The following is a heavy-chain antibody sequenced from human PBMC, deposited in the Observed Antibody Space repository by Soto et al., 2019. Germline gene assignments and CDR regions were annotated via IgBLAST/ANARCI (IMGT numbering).Heavy chain of an antibody. CDR1: GFTFSSYA. J-gene: IGHJ4*02. CDR3: AKSRRIVVVITMYYFDY. Sequence: LRLSCAASGFTFSSYAMSWVRQAPGKGLEWVSAISGSGGSTYYADSVKGRFTISRDNSKNTLYLQMNSLRAEDTAVYYCAKSRRIVVVITMYYFDYWGQGTLVTVSS. D-gene: IGHD3-22*01. V-gene: IGHV3-23*01. CDR2: ISGSGGST.